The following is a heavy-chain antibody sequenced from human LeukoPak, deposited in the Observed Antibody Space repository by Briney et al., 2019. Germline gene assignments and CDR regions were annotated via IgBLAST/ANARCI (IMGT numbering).Heavy chain of an antibody. Sequence: GESLKISCKGSGYSFTSYWIAWVRQMPGKGLEWMGIIYPGDSDTGYSTSFQGQVTISADKSISTAYLQWRSLKASDTAMYYCARIGSSSWYPNYNWFDPWGQGTLVTVSS. D-gene: IGHD6-13*01. CDR2: IYPGDSDT. CDR3: ARIGSSSWYPNYNWFDP. V-gene: IGHV5-51*01. CDR1: GYSFTSYW. J-gene: IGHJ5*02.